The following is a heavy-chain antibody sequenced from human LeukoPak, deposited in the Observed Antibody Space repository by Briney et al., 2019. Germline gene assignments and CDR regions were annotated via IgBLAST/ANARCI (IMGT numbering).Heavy chain of an antibody. CDR1: GGTFSSYA. CDR3: PTYGGYSDGFY. CDR2: IIPIFGTA. V-gene: IGHV1-69*05. J-gene: IGHJ4*02. Sequence: SVKVSCKASGGTFSSYAISWVRQAPGQGLEWMGRIIPIFGTANYAQKFQGRVTITTDESTSTAYMELSSLRSEDTAVYYCPTYGGYSDGFYWGQGTLVTVSS. D-gene: IGHD4-23*01.